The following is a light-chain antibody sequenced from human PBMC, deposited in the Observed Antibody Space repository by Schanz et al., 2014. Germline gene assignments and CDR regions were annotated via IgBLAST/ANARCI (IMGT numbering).Light chain of an antibody. Sequence: DIQMTQSPSSLSASVGTRVTITCRASQSISSYLNWYQQKPGKAPKLLIYAASSLQSGVPSRFTGIGSGTDFNLTISSLQPEDFATYYCQQTYSVPWSFGQGTRLENK. CDR2: AAS. CDR1: QSISSY. V-gene: IGKV1-39*01. J-gene: IGKJ2*01. CDR3: QQTYSVPWS.